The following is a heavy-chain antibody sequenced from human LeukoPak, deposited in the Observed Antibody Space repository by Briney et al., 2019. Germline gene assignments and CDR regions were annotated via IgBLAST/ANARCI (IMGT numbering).Heavy chain of an antibody. J-gene: IGHJ3*02. V-gene: IGHV4-59*01. CDR3: ARENDFDI. CDR1: GGFMCIDH. CDR2: IYYSGRT. Sequence: SETLSLTCTLCGGFMCIDHGQGLRHPPGKGLEWIGCIYYSGRTYYNPSLKSRVTMSVDMSKSQFTLTLSSVTAADTAVYYYARENDFDIWGQGTLVTVSS.